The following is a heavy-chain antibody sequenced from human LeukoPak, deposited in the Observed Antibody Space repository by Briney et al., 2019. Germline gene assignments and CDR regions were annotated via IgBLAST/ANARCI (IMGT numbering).Heavy chain of an antibody. CDR3: ARDASGTTLDY. J-gene: IGHJ4*02. CDR1: GFPFSSYW. CDR2: IWYDGSNK. D-gene: IGHD1-1*01. Sequence: GGSLRLSCVASGFPFSSYWMTWVRQAPGKGLEWVAVIWYDGSNKYYADSVKGRFTVSRDNSKNTLYLQMNSLRAEDTAVYYCARDASGTTLDYWGQGTLVTVSS. V-gene: IGHV3-33*08.